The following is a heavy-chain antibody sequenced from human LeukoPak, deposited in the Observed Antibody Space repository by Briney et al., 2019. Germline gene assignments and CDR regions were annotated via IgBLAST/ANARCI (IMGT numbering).Heavy chain of an antibody. CDR2: IYYSGST. Sequence: PSETLSLTCTVSGGSISSGGYYWSWIRQHPGKGLEWIGYIYYSGSTYYNPSLKSRVTISVDTSKNQFSLKLSSVTAADTAVHYCATGYSSSWHGGWFDPWGQGTLVTVSS. J-gene: IGHJ5*02. V-gene: IGHV4-31*03. CDR3: ATGYSSSWHGGWFDP. CDR1: GGSISSGGYY. D-gene: IGHD6-13*01.